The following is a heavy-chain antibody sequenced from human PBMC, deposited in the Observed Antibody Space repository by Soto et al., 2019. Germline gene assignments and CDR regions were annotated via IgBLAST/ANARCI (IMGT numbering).Heavy chain of an antibody. V-gene: IGHV3-23*01. CDR1: GFTFSSYS. CDR2: ISGSGGST. CDR3: ARAQVAVYDILTGYWDNWFDP. D-gene: IGHD3-9*01. Sequence: PGGSLRLSCAASGFTFSSYSMSWVRQAPGKGLEWVSAISGSGGSTQYADSVKGRFTISRDNAKNSLYLQMNSLRAEDTAVYYCARAQVAVYDILTGYWDNWFDPWGQGTLVTVSS. J-gene: IGHJ5*02.